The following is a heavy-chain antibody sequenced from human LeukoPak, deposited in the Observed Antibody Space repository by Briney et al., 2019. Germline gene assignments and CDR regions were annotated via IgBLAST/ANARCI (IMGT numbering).Heavy chain of an antibody. CDR3: AREADGFDV. Sequence: GGSLRLSCEASGFTFSNHYISWIRQAPGKGLEWVANIKQDGSDKYYLDSVKGRFTISRDNARSSLYLQMNSLRVEDTALYYCAREADGFDVWGQGTMVTVSS. CDR1: GFTFSNHY. CDR2: IKQDGSDK. V-gene: IGHV3-7*01. J-gene: IGHJ3*01.